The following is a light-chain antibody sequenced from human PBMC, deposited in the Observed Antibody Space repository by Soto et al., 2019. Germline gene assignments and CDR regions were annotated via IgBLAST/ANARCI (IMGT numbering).Light chain of an antibody. Sequence: QSALTQPASVSGSPGQSITISCTGSSSDVGGYNYVSWYQQHPDKAPKLMIYELSNRPSGVSNPFSASKSDNTASLTISVLLAEDEAHYYCISYTSSSTTVFGAGTKPTV. J-gene: IGLJ3*02. CDR2: ELS. CDR3: ISYTSSSTTV. V-gene: IGLV2-14*01. CDR1: SSDVGGYNY.